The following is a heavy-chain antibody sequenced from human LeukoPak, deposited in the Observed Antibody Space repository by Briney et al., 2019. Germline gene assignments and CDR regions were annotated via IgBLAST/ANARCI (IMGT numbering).Heavy chain of an antibody. J-gene: IGHJ3*02. CDR3: ASQGTVVPAAMNEDDGAFDI. Sequence: PSETLSLTCTVSGGSISSYYWSWIRQPPGKGLEWIGYIYTSGSTNYNPSLKSRVTISVDTSKNQFSLQLNSVTPEDTAVYYCASQGTVVPAAMNEDDGAFDIWGQGTMVTVSS. CDR1: GGSISSYY. D-gene: IGHD2-2*01. V-gene: IGHV4-4*09. CDR2: IYTSGST.